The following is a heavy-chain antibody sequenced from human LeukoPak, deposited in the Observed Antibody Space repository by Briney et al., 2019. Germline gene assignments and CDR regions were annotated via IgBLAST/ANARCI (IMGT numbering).Heavy chain of an antibody. D-gene: IGHD5-12*01. CDR3: ARGVEWLRD. Sequence: KPSETLSLTCAVYGGSFSGYYWSWIRQPPGKGLEWTGEINHSGSTNYNPSLKSRVTISVDTSKNQFSLKLSSVTAADTAVYYCARGVEWLRDWGQGTLVTVSS. CDR1: GGSFSGYY. V-gene: IGHV4-34*01. J-gene: IGHJ4*02. CDR2: INHSGST.